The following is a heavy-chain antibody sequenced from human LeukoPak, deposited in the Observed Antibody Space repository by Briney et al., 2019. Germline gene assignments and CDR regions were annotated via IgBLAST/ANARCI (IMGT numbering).Heavy chain of an antibody. CDR1: GFTFSSYA. CDR3: ARSNSFDI. V-gene: IGHV3-30-3*01. Sequence: GGSLRLSCAASGFTFSSYAMHWVRQAPGKGLEWVAVISYDGSNKYYADSVKGRFTISRDNSKNTLYLQMNSLRAEDTAVYYCARSNSFDIWGQGTLVTVSS. D-gene: IGHD3-9*01. CDR2: ISYDGSNK. J-gene: IGHJ4*02.